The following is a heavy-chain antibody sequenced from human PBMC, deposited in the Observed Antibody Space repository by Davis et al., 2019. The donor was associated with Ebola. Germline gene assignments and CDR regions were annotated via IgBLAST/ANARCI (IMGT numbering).Heavy chain of an antibody. D-gene: IGHD2-2*01. CDR1: GFTFSSYS. J-gene: IGHJ6*02. V-gene: IGHV3-48*02. CDR2: ISSSSSTI. Sequence: PGGSLRLSCAASGFTFSSYSMNWVRQAPGKGLEWVSYISSSSSTIYYADSVKGRFIISRDNAKNSLYLQMNSLRDEDTAVYYCARTYCISTSCYFAYYYGMDVWGQGTTVTVSS. CDR3: ARTYCISTSCYFAYYYGMDV.